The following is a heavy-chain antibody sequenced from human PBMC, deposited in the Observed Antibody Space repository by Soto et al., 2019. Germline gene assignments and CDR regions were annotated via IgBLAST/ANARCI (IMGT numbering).Heavy chain of an antibody. CDR3: ARSSTSANYFDY. Sequence: QVQLQESGPGLVKPSQTLSLTCTVSGGAISSGGYYWSWIRQHPGKGLEWIGYIYYSGSTYYNPSLKSRVTISVDTSKNQFSLKLRSVTAADTAVYYCARSSTSANYFDYWGQGNLVTVSA. CDR2: IYYSGST. D-gene: IGHD2-2*01. J-gene: IGHJ4*02. CDR1: GGAISSGGYY. V-gene: IGHV4-31*03.